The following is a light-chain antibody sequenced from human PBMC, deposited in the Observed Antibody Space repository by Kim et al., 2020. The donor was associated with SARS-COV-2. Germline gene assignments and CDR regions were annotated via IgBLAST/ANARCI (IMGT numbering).Light chain of an antibody. CDR1: QSVSSSY. CDR3: QQYGSSPQT. J-gene: IGKJ1*01. Sequence: SPGKKATLSCRASQSVSSSYLAWYQQKPGQAPRLLIYGASSWATGIPDRFSGSGSGTDFTLTISRVEPEDFAVYYCQQYGSSPQTFGQGTKVEIK. V-gene: IGKV3-20*01. CDR2: GAS.